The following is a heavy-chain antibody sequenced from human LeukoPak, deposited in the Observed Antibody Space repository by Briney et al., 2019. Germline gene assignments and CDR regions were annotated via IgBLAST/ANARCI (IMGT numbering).Heavy chain of an antibody. CDR2: ISGSGGST. Sequence: QPGGSLRLPRAASGFTFSSYAMSWVRQAPGKGLEWVSAISGSGGSTYYADSVKGRFTISRDNSKNTLYLQMNSLRAEDTAVYYCAKAEDYGDYVYYYWGQGTLVTVSS. V-gene: IGHV3-23*01. CDR3: AKAEDYGDYVYYY. D-gene: IGHD4-17*01. J-gene: IGHJ4*02. CDR1: GFTFSSYA.